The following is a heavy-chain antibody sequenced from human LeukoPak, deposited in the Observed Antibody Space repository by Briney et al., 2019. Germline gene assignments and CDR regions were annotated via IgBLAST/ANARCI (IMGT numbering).Heavy chain of an antibody. CDR1: GGSISSSSYY. D-gene: IGHD2-2*01. V-gene: IGHV4-39*07. J-gene: IGHJ5*02. CDR2: IYYSGST. Sequence: SETLSLTCTVSGGSISSSSYYWGWIRQPPGKGLEWIGSIYYSGSTYYNPSLKSRITITVATSNNQFSLNLSSVTAADTAVYYCARDYNVVVPAATRTGFDPWGQGTLVTVSS. CDR3: ARDYNVVVPAATRTGFDP.